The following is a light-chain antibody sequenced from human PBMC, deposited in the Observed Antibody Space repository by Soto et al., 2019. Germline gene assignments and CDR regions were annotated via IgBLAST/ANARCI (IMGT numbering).Light chain of an antibody. V-gene: IGKV1-5*03. CDR2: KAS. CDR3: QQYSTYWT. Sequence: DIQMTQSPSTLSASVGDRVTITCRASQRVNNWLAWYQQKPGKAPKLLIYKASSLESGVPSRFSGSGSGTQFTLTISSLHPDDFATYYCQQYSTYWTFGQGTKVEIK. J-gene: IGKJ1*01. CDR1: QRVNNW.